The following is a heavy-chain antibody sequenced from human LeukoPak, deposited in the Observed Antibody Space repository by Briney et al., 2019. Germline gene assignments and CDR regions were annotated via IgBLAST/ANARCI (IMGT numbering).Heavy chain of an antibody. CDR3: AKLAPYYYYGMDV. D-gene: IGHD3-3*02. V-gene: IGHV3-30*18. CDR1: GFTFRSYG. Sequence: GGSLRLSCAAFGFTFRSYGMHWVRQAPGKGLEWVAVISYDGSNKYYADSVKGRFTISRDNSKNTLYLQMNSLRAEDTAVYYCAKLAPYYYYGMDVWGQGTTVTVSS. CDR2: ISYDGSNK. J-gene: IGHJ6*02.